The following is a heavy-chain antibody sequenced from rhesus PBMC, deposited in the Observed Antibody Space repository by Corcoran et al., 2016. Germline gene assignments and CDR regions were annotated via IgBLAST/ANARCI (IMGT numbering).Heavy chain of an antibody. CDR1: GYSISSGYG. Sequence: QVQLQESGPGLVKPSETLSLTCAVSGYSISSGYGWSWISKLPGKGLEWIGYIPYSGSSYYTPSLKSRVTITRDTSKNPFSLKLSSVTAADTAVYYCAGTNWGTPYWYFDIWGPGTPITISS. V-gene: IGHV4-122*02. D-gene: IGHD7-45*01. J-gene: IGHJ2*01. CDR2: IPYSGSS. CDR3: AGTNWGTPYWYFDI.